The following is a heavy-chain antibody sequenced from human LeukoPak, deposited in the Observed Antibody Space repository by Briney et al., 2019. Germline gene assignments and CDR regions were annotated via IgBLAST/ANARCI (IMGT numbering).Heavy chain of an antibody. CDR3: ARGSTMVRGVIITFPLDY. V-gene: IGHV1-18*01. CDR1: GYTFTSYG. Sequence: ASVKVSCKASGYTFTSYGISWVRQAPGQGLGWMGWISAYNGNTNYAQKLQGRVTMTTDTSTSTAYMELRSLRSDDTAVYYCARGSTMVRGVIITFPLDYWGQGTLVTVSS. CDR2: ISAYNGNT. D-gene: IGHD3-10*01. J-gene: IGHJ4*02.